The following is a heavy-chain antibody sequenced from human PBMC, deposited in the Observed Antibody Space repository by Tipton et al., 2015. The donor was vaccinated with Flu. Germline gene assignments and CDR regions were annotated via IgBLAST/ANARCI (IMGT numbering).Heavy chain of an antibody. D-gene: IGHD3-3*01. V-gene: IGHV4-59*08. Sequence: TLSLTCTVSGGSISGYYWSWIRQPPGRGLEWIGFVYYYGNTNYNPSLKSRVTISVDTSNNQFSLELSSVTAADTAVYYCARHRSGWSWFDPWGQGTLVTVSS. CDR2: VYYYGNT. J-gene: IGHJ5*02. CDR3: ARHRSGWSWFDP. CDR1: GGSISGYY.